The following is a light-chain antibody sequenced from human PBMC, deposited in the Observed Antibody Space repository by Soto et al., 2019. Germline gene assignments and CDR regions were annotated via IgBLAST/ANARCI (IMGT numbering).Light chain of an antibody. Sequence: EIVLTQSPATLSSSPGERATLSCRASQSVSSYLAWYQQKPGQAPRLLIYDASNRATAIPARFSGSGSGTDFILTISSLEPEDFAVYYCQQRSNWPPALTFGGGTKVEIK. CDR2: DAS. CDR3: QQRSNWPPALT. CDR1: QSVSSY. J-gene: IGKJ4*01. V-gene: IGKV3-11*01.